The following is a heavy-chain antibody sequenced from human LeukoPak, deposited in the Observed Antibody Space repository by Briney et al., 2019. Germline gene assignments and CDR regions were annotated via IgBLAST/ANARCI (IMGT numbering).Heavy chain of an antibody. V-gene: IGHV1-8*01. D-gene: IGHD3-22*01. CDR2: MSPNSGNT. Sequence: ASVKVSCKASGYTFTSYDINWVRQATGQGLEWMGWMSPNSGNTGYAQKFQGRVTMTRNTSISTAYMELSSLRSEDTAVYYCARVPPYYYDSSGYYPYDYWGQGTLVTVSS. CDR1: GYTFTSYD. J-gene: IGHJ4*02. CDR3: ARVPPYYYDSSGYYPYDY.